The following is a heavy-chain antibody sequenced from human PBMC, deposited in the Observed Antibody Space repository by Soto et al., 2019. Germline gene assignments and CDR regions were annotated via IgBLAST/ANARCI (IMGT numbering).Heavy chain of an antibody. V-gene: IGHV1-69*02. CDR2: IIPILGIA. Sequence: QVQLVQSGAEVKKPASSVKVSSKASGGTFSSYTISWVRQAPGQGLEWMGRIIPILGIANYAQKFQGRVTITADKSTSTAYMELSSLRSEDTDVYYCARADCSRTCCYVTGRFDPWGQGTLVTVSS. D-gene: IGHD2-2*01. CDR1: GGTFSSYT. J-gene: IGHJ5*02. CDR3: ARADCSRTCCYVTGRFDP.